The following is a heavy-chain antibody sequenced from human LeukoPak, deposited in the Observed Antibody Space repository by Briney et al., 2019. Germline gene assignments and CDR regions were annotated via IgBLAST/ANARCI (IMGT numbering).Heavy chain of an antibody. CDR1: EFSVGSNY. CDR3: ARLRIRRGQLWSLPYFDY. CDR2: IYSGGST. J-gene: IGHJ4*02. D-gene: IGHD5-18*01. V-gene: IGHV3-66*01. Sequence: GSLRLSCAASEFSVGSNYMTWVRQAPGKGLEWVSLIYSGGSTYYADSVKGRFTISRDNSKNTLYLQMNSLRAEDTAVYYCARLRIRRGQLWSLPYFDYWGQGTLVTVSS.